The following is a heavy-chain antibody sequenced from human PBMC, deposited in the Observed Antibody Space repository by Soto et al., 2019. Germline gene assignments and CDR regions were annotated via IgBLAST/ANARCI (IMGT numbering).Heavy chain of an antibody. CDR3: ARGAPDYGDYVSY. Sequence: HVQLQESGPGLVKPSQTLSLTCTVSGGSISSGGYYWSWIRQHPGKGLEWIGYIYYSGSTYYNPSLKSRVTISVDTSKNQFSLKLSSVTAADTAVYYCARGAPDYGDYVSYWGQGTLVTVSS. J-gene: IGHJ4*02. CDR1: GGSISSGGYY. V-gene: IGHV4-31*03. D-gene: IGHD4-17*01. CDR2: IYYSGST.